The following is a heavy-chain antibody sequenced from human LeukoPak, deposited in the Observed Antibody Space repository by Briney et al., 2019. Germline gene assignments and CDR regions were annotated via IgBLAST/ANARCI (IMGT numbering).Heavy chain of an antibody. Sequence: PSETLSLTCAVYGGSFSGYYWSWIRQPPGKGLEWIGEINHSGSTNYNPSLKSRVTISVDTSKNQFSLKLSSVTAADTAVYYCAREAMVRGVIGPDYYYYMDVWGKGTTVTISS. V-gene: IGHV4-34*01. CDR1: GGSFSGYY. CDR2: INHSGST. J-gene: IGHJ6*03. CDR3: AREAMVRGVIGPDYYYYMDV. D-gene: IGHD3-10*01.